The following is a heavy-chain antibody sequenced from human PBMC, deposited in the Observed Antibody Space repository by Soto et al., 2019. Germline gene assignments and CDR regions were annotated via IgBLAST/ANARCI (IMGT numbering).Heavy chain of an antibody. CDR3: AADPYCGGDCYFDY. CDR1: GGTFSSYA. D-gene: IGHD2-21*02. V-gene: IGHV1-69*13. Sequence: GASVKVSCKASGGTFSSYAISWVRQAPGQGLEWMGGIIPIFGTANYAQKFQGRVTITADESTSTAYMELTSLRSEDTAVYYCAADPYCGGDCYFDYWGQGIVVTVSS. CDR2: IIPIFGTA. J-gene: IGHJ4*02.